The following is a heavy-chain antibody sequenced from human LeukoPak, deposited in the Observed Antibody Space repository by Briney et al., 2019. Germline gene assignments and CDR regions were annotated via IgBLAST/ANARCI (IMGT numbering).Heavy chain of an antibody. D-gene: IGHD4-17*01. V-gene: IGHV3-43*01. Sequence: GGSLRLSCAASGFTFDGYTMHWVRQAPGKGLEWVSLISWDGGSTYYADSVKGRFTISRDNNKNSLYLQMNSLRTEDTALYYCASGSTVTYFDYWGQGTLVTVSS. J-gene: IGHJ4*02. CDR1: GFTFDGYT. CDR2: ISWDGGST. CDR3: ASGSTVTYFDY.